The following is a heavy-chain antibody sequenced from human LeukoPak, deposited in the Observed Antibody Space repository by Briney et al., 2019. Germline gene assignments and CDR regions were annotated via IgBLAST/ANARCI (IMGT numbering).Heavy chain of an antibody. CDR3: ARGGSGWSSI. D-gene: IGHD6-19*01. J-gene: IGHJ4*02. CDR1: GGSTSSYY. Sequence: SETLSLTSTVSGGSTSSYYWSWIRQPPGKGLEWIGYIYYSGSTNYNPSLKSRVTISVDTSKNQFSLKLSSVTAADTAVYYCARGGSGWSSIWGQGTLVTVSS. V-gene: IGHV4-59*01. CDR2: IYYSGST.